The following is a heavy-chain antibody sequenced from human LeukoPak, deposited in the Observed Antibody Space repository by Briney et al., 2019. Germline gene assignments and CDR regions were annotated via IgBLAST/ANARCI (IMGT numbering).Heavy chain of an antibody. CDR1: GFTFSRYW. Sequence: GGSLRLSCVVSGFTFSRYWMSWVRQAPGKGLEWVANINQDGSEQYYVDSVKGRFTLSRDNAKNSLYLQMNSLRTEDTAVYYCATSDSGHDYYFYYWGQGTLVTVSS. CDR3: ATSDSGHDYYFYY. D-gene: IGHD5-12*01. J-gene: IGHJ4*02. CDR2: INQDGSEQ. V-gene: IGHV3-7*03.